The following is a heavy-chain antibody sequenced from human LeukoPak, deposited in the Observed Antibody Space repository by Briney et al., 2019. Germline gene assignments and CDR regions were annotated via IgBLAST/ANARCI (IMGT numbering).Heavy chain of an antibody. D-gene: IGHD6-19*01. CDR2: INPNSGGT. J-gene: IGHJ4*02. CDR1: GYTFTGYY. Sequence: ASVKVSCKASGYTFTGYYMHWVRQAPGQGLEWMGRINPNSGGTNYAQKFQGRVTMIRDTSISTAYMELSRLRSDDTAVYYCARAGEWLVDYFDYWGQGTLVTVSS. CDR3: ARAGEWLVDYFDY. V-gene: IGHV1-2*06.